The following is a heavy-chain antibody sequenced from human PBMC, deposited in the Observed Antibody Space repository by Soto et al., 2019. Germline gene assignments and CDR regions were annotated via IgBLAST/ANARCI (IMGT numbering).Heavy chain of an antibody. Sequence: SVKVSCKASGGTFSSYTISWVRQAPGQGLEWMGRIIPILGIANYAQKFQGRVTITADKSTSTAYMELSSLRSEDTAVYYCASDIEYSSSSSWFDPWGQGTLVTVSS. CDR1: GGTFSSYT. D-gene: IGHD6-6*01. J-gene: IGHJ5*02. CDR2: IIPILGIA. V-gene: IGHV1-69*02. CDR3: ASDIEYSSSSSWFDP.